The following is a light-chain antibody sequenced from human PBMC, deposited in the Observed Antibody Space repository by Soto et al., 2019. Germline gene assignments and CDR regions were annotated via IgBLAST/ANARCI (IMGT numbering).Light chain of an antibody. V-gene: IGKV3-20*01. Sequence: EIVLTQSPGTLSLSPGERATLSCRASQSVSSSYLAWYQQKPGQAPRLLIYDTSKRATGIPDRFSGSGSGTDFTLTIRRLEPEDFAVYYCQQYGSSPRTFGQGTKVDIK. CDR3: QQYGSSPRT. CDR2: DTS. CDR1: QSVSSSY. J-gene: IGKJ1*01.